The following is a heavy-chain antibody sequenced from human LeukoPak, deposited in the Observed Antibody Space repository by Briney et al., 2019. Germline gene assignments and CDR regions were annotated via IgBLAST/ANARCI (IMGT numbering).Heavy chain of an antibody. CDR3: ARTRIPYYYDSSGYYDY. J-gene: IGHJ4*02. CDR2: ISSSSSYI. V-gene: IGHV3-21*01. D-gene: IGHD3-22*01. Sequence: GGSLRLSCAASGFTFSSYSMNWVRQAPGKGLEWDSSISSSSSYIYYADSVKGRFTISRDNAKNSLYLQMNSLRAEDTAVYYCARTRIPYYYDSSGYYDYSGQGTLVTVSS. CDR1: GFTFSSYS.